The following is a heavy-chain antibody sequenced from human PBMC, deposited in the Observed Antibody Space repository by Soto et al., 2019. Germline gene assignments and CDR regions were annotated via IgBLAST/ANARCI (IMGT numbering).Heavy chain of an antibody. D-gene: IGHD2-2*01. CDR2: INPNSGGT. V-gene: IGHV1-2*02. J-gene: IGHJ6*02. CDR3: ALSSIVYYYYGMDV. Sequence: ASVKVSCKASGYTFTGYYMHWVRQAPGQGLEWMGWINPNSGGTNCAQRFQGRVTMTRDTSISTAYMELSRLRSDDTAVYYCALSSIVYYYYGMDVWGQGTTVTVSS. CDR1: GYTFTGYY.